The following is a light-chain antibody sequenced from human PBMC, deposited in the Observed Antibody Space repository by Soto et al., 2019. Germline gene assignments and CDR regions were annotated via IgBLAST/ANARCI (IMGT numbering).Light chain of an antibody. CDR2: DAY. V-gene: IGKV1-13*02. Sequence: AIQLTQSPSSLSASVGDRVTITCRASQDISTLFAWYQQKPGKAHKLLIYDAYSLQSGVQSRFSGSGSGTHFTLTISSLQPEDFATYYCKQANTFPLTFGQGTRLEIK. J-gene: IGKJ5*01. CDR1: QDISTL. CDR3: KQANTFPLT.